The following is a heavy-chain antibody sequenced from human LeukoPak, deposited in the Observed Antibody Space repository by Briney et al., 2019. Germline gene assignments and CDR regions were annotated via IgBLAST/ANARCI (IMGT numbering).Heavy chain of an antibody. V-gene: IGHV3-23*01. CDR3: AKWGDYDILTGYYDSDY. J-gene: IGHJ4*02. CDR1: GFIFSNYA. D-gene: IGHD3-9*01. CDR2: IGGRDSGT. Sequence: GASLRLSCAASGFIFSNYAMSWVRQAPGKGLEWASAIGGRDSGTYYADSVRGRFTVSRDDPKNTLYLQMNTLRAEDTAVYYCAKWGDYDILTGYYDSDYWGQGTLVTVSS.